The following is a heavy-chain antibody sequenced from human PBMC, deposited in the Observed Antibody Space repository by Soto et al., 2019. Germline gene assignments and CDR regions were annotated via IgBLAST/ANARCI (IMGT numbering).Heavy chain of an antibody. J-gene: IGHJ4*02. D-gene: IGHD2-15*01. Sequence: QLQLQETGPGLVKPSETLSLTCTVSGASIKSRNYFWGWIRQPPGKGLEFVGSIHSSGGTYYNPSLKSRVTVSVDLSNSPCSLSLKSLTATDTAVYYCGRLAEAATGHTDFDFWGQGTLVTVSS. V-gene: IGHV4-39*02. CDR3: GRLAEAATGHTDFDF. CDR1: GASIKSRNYF. CDR2: IHSSGGT.